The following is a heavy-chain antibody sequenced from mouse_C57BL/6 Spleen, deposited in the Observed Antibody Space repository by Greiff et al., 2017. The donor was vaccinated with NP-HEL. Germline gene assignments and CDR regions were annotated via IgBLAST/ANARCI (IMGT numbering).Heavy chain of an antibody. CDR2: SRNKANDYTT. CDR1: GFTFSDFY. V-gene: IGHV7-1*01. D-gene: IGHD2-3*01. J-gene: IGHJ2*01. CDR3: ARDAFDGYFDY. Sequence: EVNLVESGGGLVQSGRSLRLSCATSGFTFSDFYMEWVRQAPGKGLEWIAASRNKANDYTTEYSASVKGRFIVSRDTSQSILYLQMNALRAEDTAIYYCARDAFDGYFDYWGQGTTLTVSS.